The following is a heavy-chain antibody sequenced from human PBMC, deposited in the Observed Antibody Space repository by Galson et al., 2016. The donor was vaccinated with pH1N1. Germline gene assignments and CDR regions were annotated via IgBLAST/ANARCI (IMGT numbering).Heavy chain of an antibody. Sequence: SVKVSCKASRGTFSNYVINWVRQAPGQGLEWMGGIIPLFGTGYNARNFQGRFTITADKSTSTTYMELNSRTSEDTALYFCARGGGRAGAFDIWGPGTMVTVSS. CDR3: ARGGGRAGAFDI. D-gene: IGHD5-12*01. CDR2: IIPLFGTG. J-gene: IGHJ3*02. V-gene: IGHV1-69*06. CDR1: RGTFSNYV.